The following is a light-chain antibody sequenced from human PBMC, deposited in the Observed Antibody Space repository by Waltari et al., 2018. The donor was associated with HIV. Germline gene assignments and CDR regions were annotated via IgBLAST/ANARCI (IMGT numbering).Light chain of an antibody. V-gene: IGKV6-21*01. J-gene: IGKJ1*01. CDR1: QSIRSN. CDR2: YAS. Sequence: EIVLTQSPDFQSVTPKEKVIITCRASQSIRSNLHWYQQKPDQSPQLVIKYASQSFSGVPPRFSGSGFGTDFTLTINSLEAEDAATYYCHQGVDLPPTFGQGTKVEIK. CDR3: HQGVDLPPT.